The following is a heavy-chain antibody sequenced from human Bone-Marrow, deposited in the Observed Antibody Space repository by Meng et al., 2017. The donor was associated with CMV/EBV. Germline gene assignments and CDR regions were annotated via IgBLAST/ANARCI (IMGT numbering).Heavy chain of an antibody. CDR2: IYSGGSST. CDR3: AKIGIAASSYY. D-gene: IGHD6-6*01. V-gene: IGHV3-23*03. Sequence: GGSLRLSCAASGFTFSSYAMSWVRQAPGKGLEWVSVIYSGGSSTYYADSVKGRFTISRDNSKNTLYLQMNSLRAEDTAVYYCAKIGIAASSYYWGQGTLVTVAS. CDR1: GFTFSSYA. J-gene: IGHJ4*02.